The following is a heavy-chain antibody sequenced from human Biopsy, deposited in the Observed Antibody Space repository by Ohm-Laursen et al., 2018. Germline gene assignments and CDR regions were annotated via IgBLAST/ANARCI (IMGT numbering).Heavy chain of an antibody. J-gene: IGHJ6*02. D-gene: IGHD3-22*01. CDR3: VRGVDYYDPYHYYALDV. V-gene: IGHV4-39*01. CDR1: DGSINSNDYY. CDR2: VHYSGAT. Sequence: SETLSLTCTVSDGSINSNDYYWGWIRQAPGKGLEWLGSVHYSGATYYNPPLTSRATISVDTAKNQFFLTLRSATAADTAVYYCVRGVDYYDPYHYYALDVWGQGTAVTVSS.